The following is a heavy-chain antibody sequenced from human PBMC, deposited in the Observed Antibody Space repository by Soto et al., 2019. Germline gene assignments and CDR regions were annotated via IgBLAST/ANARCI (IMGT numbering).Heavy chain of an antibody. CDR1: GFTFSSYS. J-gene: IGHJ4*02. D-gene: IGHD6-19*01. Sequence: GGSLRLSCAASGFTFSSYSMNWVRQAPGKGLEWVSYISSSSSTIYYADSVKGRFTISRDKAKNSLYLQMNSLSDEDTAVYYCARAVYSSGWYGLASPERYYFDYWGQGTLVTVSS. V-gene: IGHV3-48*02. CDR3: ARAVYSSGWYGLASPERYYFDY. CDR2: ISSSSSTI.